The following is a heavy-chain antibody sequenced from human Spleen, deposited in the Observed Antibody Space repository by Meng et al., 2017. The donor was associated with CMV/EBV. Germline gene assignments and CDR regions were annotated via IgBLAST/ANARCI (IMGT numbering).Heavy chain of an antibody. Sequence: ASVKVSCKASGYTFTGYYIHWVRQAPGQGLEWMGWMNPNSGNTGYAQKFQGRVTITRNTSISTAYMELSSLRSEDTAVYYCARGQYGDPFDYWGQGTLVTVSS. D-gene: IGHD4-17*01. CDR2: MNPNSGNT. J-gene: IGHJ4*02. V-gene: IGHV1-8*03. CDR1: GYTFTGYY. CDR3: ARGQYGDPFDY.